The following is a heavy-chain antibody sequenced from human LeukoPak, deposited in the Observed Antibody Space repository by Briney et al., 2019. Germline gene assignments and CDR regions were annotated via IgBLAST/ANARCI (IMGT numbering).Heavy chain of an antibody. CDR3: AGVIAAAYDAFDI. J-gene: IGHJ3*02. D-gene: IGHD6-13*01. Sequence: GGSLRLSCAASGFIFSSYSMNWVRQAPGKGLEWVSSISSSSSYIYYADSVKGRFTISRDNAKNSLYLQMNSLRAEDTAVYYCAGVIAAAYDAFDIWGQGTMVTVSS. CDR2: ISSSSSYI. V-gene: IGHV3-21*01. CDR1: GFIFSSYS.